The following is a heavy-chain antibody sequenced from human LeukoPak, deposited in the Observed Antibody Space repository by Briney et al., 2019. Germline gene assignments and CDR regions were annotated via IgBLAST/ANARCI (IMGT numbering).Heavy chain of an antibody. Sequence: SETLSLTCTVSGGSISSYYWSWIRQPPGKGLEWIGYIYYSGSTNYNPSLKSRVTISVDKSKNQFSLKLSSVTAADTAVYYCARAALCSSTSCHEKNYYYYYMDVWGKGTTVTVSS. CDR1: GGSISSYY. J-gene: IGHJ6*03. D-gene: IGHD2-2*01. V-gene: IGHV4-59*12. CDR2: IYYSGST. CDR3: ARAALCSSTSCHEKNYYYYYMDV.